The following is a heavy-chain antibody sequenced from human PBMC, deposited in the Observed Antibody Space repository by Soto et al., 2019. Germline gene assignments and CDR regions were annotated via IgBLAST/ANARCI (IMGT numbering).Heavy chain of an antibody. J-gene: IGHJ4*02. D-gene: IGHD6-19*01. CDR3: AREFRWMAGAGKIDY. CDR1: GFTFSSYA. CDR2: ISYDGSNK. Sequence: QVQLVESGGGVVQPGRSLRLSCAASGFTFSSYAMHWVRQAPGKGLEWVAVISYDGSNKYYADSVKGRFTISRDNSKNTLYLQMNSLRAEDTAVYYCAREFRWMAGAGKIDYWGQGTLVTVSS. V-gene: IGHV3-30-3*01.